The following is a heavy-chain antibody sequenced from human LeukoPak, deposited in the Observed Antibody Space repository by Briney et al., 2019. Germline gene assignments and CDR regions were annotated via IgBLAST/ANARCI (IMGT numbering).Heavy chain of an antibody. CDR2: IYYSGST. V-gene: IGHV4-61*01. CDR3: AITGESSGWYSPFDY. Sequence: SETLSLTCTVSGGSVSSSSHYWSWIRQPPGKGLEWIGYIYYSGSTNCNPSLKSRVTISVDTSKNQFSLKLSSVTAADTAVYYCAITGESSGWYSPFDYWGQGTLVTVSS. D-gene: IGHD6-19*01. CDR1: GGSVSSSSHY. J-gene: IGHJ4*02.